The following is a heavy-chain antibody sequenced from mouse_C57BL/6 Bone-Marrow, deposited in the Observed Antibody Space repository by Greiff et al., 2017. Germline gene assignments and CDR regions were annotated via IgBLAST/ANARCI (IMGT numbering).Heavy chain of an antibody. J-gene: IGHJ2*01. V-gene: IGHV14-4*01. CDR1: GFNIKDDY. Sequence: VQLQQSGAELVRPGASVKLSCTASGFNIKDDYMHWVKQRPEQGLEWIGWIDPENGATEYASKFQGKATITADTSSNTAYLQLSSLTSEDTAVYYCTTFCYDYDYFDYWGQGTTLTVSS. CDR3: TTFCYDYDYFDY. D-gene: IGHD2-4*01. CDR2: IDPENGAT.